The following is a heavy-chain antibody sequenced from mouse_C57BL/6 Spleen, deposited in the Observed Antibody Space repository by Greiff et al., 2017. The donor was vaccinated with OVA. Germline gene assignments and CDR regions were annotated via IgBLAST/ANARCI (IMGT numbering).Heavy chain of an antibody. CDR2: IYPGDGDT. V-gene: IGHV1-80*01. CDR1: GYAFSSYW. D-gene: IGHD2-4*01. J-gene: IGHJ2*01. CDR3: ARGDDYDGGDFDY. Sequence: QVQLQQSGAELVKPGASVKISCKASGYAFSSYWMNWVKQRPGKGLEWIGQIYPGDGDTNYNGKFKGKATLTADKSSSTAYMQLSSLTSEDSAVYFCARGDDYDGGDFDYWGQGTTLTVSS.